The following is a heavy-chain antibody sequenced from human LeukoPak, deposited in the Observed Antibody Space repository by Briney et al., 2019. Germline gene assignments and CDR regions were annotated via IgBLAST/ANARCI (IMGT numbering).Heavy chain of an antibody. Sequence: PGGSLRLSCTASGFTFGDYVMSWFRQAPGKGLEWVGFIRRKEYGGTTEYAASVKGRFTISRDDSKSIAYLQMSSLKTEDTAVYYCSRAGGFEQWLVPENDYWGQGTLVTVSS. D-gene: IGHD6-19*01. CDR3: SRAGGFEQWLVPENDY. CDR1: GFTFGDYV. CDR2: IRRKEYGGTT. J-gene: IGHJ4*02. V-gene: IGHV3-49*03.